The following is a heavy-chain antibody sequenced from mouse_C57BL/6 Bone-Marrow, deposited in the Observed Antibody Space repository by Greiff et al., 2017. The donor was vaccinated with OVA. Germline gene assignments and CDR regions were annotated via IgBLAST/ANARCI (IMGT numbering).Heavy chain of an antibody. CDR1: GYTFTSYW. CDR3: ARRPAFAY. CDR2: IYPSDSET. V-gene: IGHV1-61*01. J-gene: IGHJ3*01. Sequence: VKLQQPGAELVRPGSSVKLSCKASGYTFTSYWMDWVKQRPGQGLEWIGNIYPSDSETHYNQKFKDKATLTVDKSSSTAYMQLSSLTSEDSAVYYCARRPAFAYWGQGTLVTVSA.